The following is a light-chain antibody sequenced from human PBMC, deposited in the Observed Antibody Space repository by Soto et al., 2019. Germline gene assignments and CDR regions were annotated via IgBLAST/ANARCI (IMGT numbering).Light chain of an antibody. Sequence: EIVLTQAPGTLSLSPGERATLSCRASQSVSNNYLAWYQQIPGQAPRLLIYGGSSRATAIPDRFSGSESGIDFTLTISRLEPEDFAVYCCEQYSSSPWTFGQGTKVEIK. CDR1: QSVSNNY. V-gene: IGKV3-20*01. J-gene: IGKJ1*01. CDR2: GGS. CDR3: EQYSSSPWT.